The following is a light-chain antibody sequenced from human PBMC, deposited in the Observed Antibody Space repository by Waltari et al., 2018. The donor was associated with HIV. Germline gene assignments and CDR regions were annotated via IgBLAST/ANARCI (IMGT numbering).Light chain of an antibody. CDR3: CSSAGRDIFV. V-gene: IGLV2-11*01. CDR1: SKDVVAYNY. Sequence: QSALTQSRSVSGSPGQSITISCTGTSKDVVAYNYVSWYQQHPGRAPKLLIYDLNRRPSGVPDRFSGSKSGNTASLSISGLQAEDEADYYCCSSAGRDIFVFGTGTKVTVL. J-gene: IGLJ1*01. CDR2: DLN.